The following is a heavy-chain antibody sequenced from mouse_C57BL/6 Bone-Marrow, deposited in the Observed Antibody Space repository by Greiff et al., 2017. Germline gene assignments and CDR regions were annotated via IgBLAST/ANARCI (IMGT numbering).Heavy chain of an antibody. V-gene: IGHV1-69*01. CDR3: AREETGTNFDY. CDR1: GYTFTSYW. D-gene: IGHD4-1*01. J-gene: IGHJ2*01. Sequence: QVQLQQPGAELVMPGASVKLSCKASGYTFTSYWMHWVKQRPGQGLEWIGEIAPSDRYNNYNQKFKGKSTLTVDKSSSTAYMQLSSLTSEDSAVYYCAREETGTNFDYWGQGTTLTVSS. CDR2: IAPSDRYN.